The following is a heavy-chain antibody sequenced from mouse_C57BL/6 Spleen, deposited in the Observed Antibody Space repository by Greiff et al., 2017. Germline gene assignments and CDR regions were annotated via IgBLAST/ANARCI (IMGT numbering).Heavy chain of an antibody. J-gene: IGHJ3*01. Sequence: QVQLKQSGAELVRPGASVTLSCKASGYTFTDYEMHWVKQTPVHGLEWIGAIDPETGGTAYNQKFKGKAILTADKSSSTAYMELRSLTSEDSAVYYCTRIYYDYDAWFAYWGQGTLVTVSA. D-gene: IGHD2-4*01. V-gene: IGHV1-15*01. CDR3: TRIYYDYDAWFAY. CDR2: IDPETGGT. CDR1: GYTFTDYE.